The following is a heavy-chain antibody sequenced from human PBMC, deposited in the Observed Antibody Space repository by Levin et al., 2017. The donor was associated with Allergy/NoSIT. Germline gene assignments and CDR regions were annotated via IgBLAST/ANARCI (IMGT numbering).Heavy chain of an antibody. D-gene: IGHD6-13*01. J-gene: IGHJ4*02. CDR1: GFSFSSYA. Sequence: GGSLRLSCAASGFSFSSYAMHWVRQAPGKGLEWVAIILSDGNKKYYADSVKGRFTISRDNSKNTMYLQMNSLRPEDTAVYYCAKDRTSSWTFDYWGQGTLVTVSS. CDR3: AKDRTSSWTFDY. CDR2: ILSDGNKK. V-gene: IGHV3-30*18.